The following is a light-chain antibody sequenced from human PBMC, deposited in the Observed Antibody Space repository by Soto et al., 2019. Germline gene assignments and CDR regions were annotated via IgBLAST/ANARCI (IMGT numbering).Light chain of an antibody. Sequence: DIVMTQSPDSLAVSLGERATINCKSSQRVLYSSNNKNYLAWFQQKPGQPPKLLIYWASTRESGVPDRFSGSGSGTYFTLTISSLQAEDVAVYYCQQYYTAPYTFGQGTKVEIK. CDR1: QRVLYSSNNKNY. J-gene: IGKJ2*01. V-gene: IGKV4-1*01. CDR2: WAS. CDR3: QQYYTAPYT.